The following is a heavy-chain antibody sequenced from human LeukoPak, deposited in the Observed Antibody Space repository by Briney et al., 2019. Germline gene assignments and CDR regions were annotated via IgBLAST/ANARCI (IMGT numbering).Heavy chain of an antibody. CDR1: GYTFTDYD. V-gene: IGHV1-8*01. Sequence: ASVKVSCKASGYTFTDYDINWVRQATGQGLEWMGWMNPNSGNTGYAQRFQGRVTMTRDTSINTAYMELSSLRSDDTAVYYCARGTPYCSSASCYNYWGQGTLLTVSS. D-gene: IGHD2-2*02. CDR2: MNPNSGNT. CDR3: ARGTPYCSSASCYNY. J-gene: IGHJ4*02.